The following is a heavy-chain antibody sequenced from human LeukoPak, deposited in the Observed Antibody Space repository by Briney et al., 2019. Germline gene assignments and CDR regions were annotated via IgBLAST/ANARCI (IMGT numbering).Heavy chain of an antibody. CDR1: GFTFSSYL. V-gene: IGHV3-7*01. CDR2: IKQDGIER. D-gene: IGHD2-2*01. CDR3: ARRRCTSTSCFADY. J-gene: IGHJ4*02. Sequence: WGSLRLSCAASGFTFSSYLMSWVRQAPGEGLEWVANIKQDGIERYYVDSVKGRFTISRDNAKNSLYLQMNSLRAEDTAVYYCARRRCTSTSCFADYWGQGTLVTVSS.